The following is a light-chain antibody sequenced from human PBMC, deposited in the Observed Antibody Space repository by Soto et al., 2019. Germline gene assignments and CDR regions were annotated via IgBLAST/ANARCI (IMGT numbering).Light chain of an antibody. CDR1: GRDVGAYNL. J-gene: IGLJ1*01. CDR2: EVN. V-gene: IGLV2-23*02. Sequence: QSVLTQPASVSGSPGQSITISCAGTGRDVGAYNLVSWYQLHPGKAPNFIICEVNTRPSGISIRFSGFKSGDTASLTISGLQAEDEADYFCCSYAGTVAYVFGTGT. CDR3: CSYAGTVAYV.